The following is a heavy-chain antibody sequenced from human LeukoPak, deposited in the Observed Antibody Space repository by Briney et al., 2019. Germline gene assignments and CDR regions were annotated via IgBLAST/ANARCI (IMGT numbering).Heavy chain of an antibody. CDR1: GYSISSGYY. V-gene: IGHV4-38-2*02. CDR2: IYHSGST. J-gene: IGHJ5*02. Sequence: SETPSPTRTVSGYSISSGYYWGWVRQPPGKGVGWVGGIYHSGSTYYNPSLKSRVTISVDTSKNQFSLKLSSVTAADTAVYYCARGSGVRGVIIPNWFDPWGQGTLVAVSS. CDR3: ARGSGVRGVIIPNWFDP. D-gene: IGHD3-10*01.